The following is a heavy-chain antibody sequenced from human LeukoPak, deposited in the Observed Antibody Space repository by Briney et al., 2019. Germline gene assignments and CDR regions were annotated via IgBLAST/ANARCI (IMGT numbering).Heavy chain of an antibody. CDR2: ISGSGGST. D-gene: IGHD3-22*01. CDR3: AKDHFNSGYYVV. CDR1: GFTFSSYA. J-gene: IGHJ4*02. Sequence: PGGSLRLSCAASGFTFSSYAITWVRQAPGKGLEWVSSISGSGGSTYYADSVKGRFTISRDNSKNTLYLQMNSLGAEDTAVYSCAKDHFNSGYYVVWGQGTLVTVSS. V-gene: IGHV3-23*01.